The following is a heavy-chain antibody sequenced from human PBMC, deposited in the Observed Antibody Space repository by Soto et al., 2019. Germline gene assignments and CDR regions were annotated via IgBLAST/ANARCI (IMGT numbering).Heavy chain of an antibody. V-gene: IGHV3-33*01. Sequence: QVQLVESGGGAVQPGRSLRLSCAASGFTLSDYGMHWVRQAPDKGREWVAVIWSDGNRKYYADSVKGRFTISRDNPDNTLFLEMNSLTADDTAVYYCVRGGKTAGGFDVWGQGTMVTVSS. D-gene: IGHD2-15*01. J-gene: IGHJ3*01. CDR2: IWSDGNRK. CDR1: GFTLSDYG. CDR3: VRGGKTAGGFDV.